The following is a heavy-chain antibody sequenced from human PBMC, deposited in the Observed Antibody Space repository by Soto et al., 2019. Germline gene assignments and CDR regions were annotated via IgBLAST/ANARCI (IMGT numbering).Heavy chain of an antibody. J-gene: IGHJ5*02. CDR1: GYSLTGYY. Sequence: ASVNVSCKASGYSLTGYYLHWVRQAPGQGLEWMGWINPKNGVTKYGQKFQGRLTMTRDTSTSTAYMELSRLQSDDTAVYYCANEGAIAAPPPYNWCELLGKRARVIASS. V-gene: IGHV1-2*02. D-gene: IGHD2-21*01. CDR2: INPKNGVT. CDR3: ANEGAIAAPPPYNWCEL.